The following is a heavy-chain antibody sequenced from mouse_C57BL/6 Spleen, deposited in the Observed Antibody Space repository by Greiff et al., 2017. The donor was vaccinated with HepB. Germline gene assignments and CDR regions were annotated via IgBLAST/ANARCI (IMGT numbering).Heavy chain of an antibody. V-gene: IGHV3-6*01. Sequence: EVKLQESGPGLVKPSQSLSLTCSVTGYSITSGYYWNWIRQFPGNKLEWMGYISYDGSNNYNPSLKNRISITRDTSKNQFFLKLNSVTTEDTATYYCARERITRDYWGQGTTLTVSS. J-gene: IGHJ2*01. CDR2: ISYDGSN. CDR3: ARERITRDY. D-gene: IGHD1-1*01. CDR1: GYSITSGYY.